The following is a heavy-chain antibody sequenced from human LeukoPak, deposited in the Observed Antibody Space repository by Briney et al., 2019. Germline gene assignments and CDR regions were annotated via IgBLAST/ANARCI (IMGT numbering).Heavy chain of an antibody. J-gene: IGHJ3*02. D-gene: IGHD2-15*01. CDR3: TTAPRGYCSGGSCSYAFDI. V-gene: IGHV3-15*01. Sequence: GGSHRLSCAASTFTFSNAWMSWVRQAPGKGLEWVGRIKRKSDGGTTDYAAPVKGRLTISRDDSKNTLYLQMNSLKTEDTAVYYCTTAPRGYCSGGSCSYAFDIWGQATMASVSS. CDR2: IKRKSDGGTT. CDR1: TFTFSNAW.